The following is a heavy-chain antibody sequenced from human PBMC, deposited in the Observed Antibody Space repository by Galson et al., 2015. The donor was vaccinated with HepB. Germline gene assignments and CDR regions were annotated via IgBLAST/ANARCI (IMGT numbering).Heavy chain of an antibody. V-gene: IGHV3-48*03. J-gene: IGHJ4*02. CDR3: ARGAWGGYSSSWNYFDY. D-gene: IGHD6-13*01. Sequence: SLRLSCAASGFTFSSYEMNWVRQAPGKGLEWVSYISSSGSTIYYADSVKGRFTISRDNAKNSLYLQMNSLRAEDTAVYYCARGAWGGYSSSWNYFDYWGQGTLVTVSS. CDR1: GFTFSSYE. CDR2: ISSSGSTI.